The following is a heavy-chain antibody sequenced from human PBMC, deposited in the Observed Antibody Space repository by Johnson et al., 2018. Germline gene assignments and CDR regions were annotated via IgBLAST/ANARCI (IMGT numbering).Heavy chain of an antibody. Sequence: VQLVQSGGGLVKPGGSLRLSCAASGFTFSTSVMNWVRQAPGKGLECVSSIRSSGSYPYYAESLKGRFTISRDNAKNSRFLQMNSLRGDDTAVYYCVRGGYNGNYWGVRDAFDIWGQGTMVTVSS. CDR2: IRSSGSYP. CDR3: VRGGYNGNYWGVRDAFDI. J-gene: IGHJ3*02. CDR1: GFTFSTSV. D-gene: IGHD1-26*01. V-gene: IGHV3-21*01.